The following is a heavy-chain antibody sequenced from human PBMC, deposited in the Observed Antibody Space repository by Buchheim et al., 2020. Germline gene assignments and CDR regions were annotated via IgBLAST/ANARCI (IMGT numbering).Heavy chain of an antibody. CDR2: ISSTTATI. D-gene: IGHD1-26*01. V-gene: IGHV3-48*02. J-gene: IGHJ4*02. CDR1: GLTLSSYS. Sequence: EVQLVESGGGLVQPGGSLRLSCVGSGLTLSSYSMNWVRQAPGKGLEWLSYISSTTATIYYADSVKGRFTISRDNAKNSLYLQMNSLRDEDTALYYCVKDTYSGSFPPDFDYWGQGTL. CDR3: VKDTYSGSFPPDFDY.